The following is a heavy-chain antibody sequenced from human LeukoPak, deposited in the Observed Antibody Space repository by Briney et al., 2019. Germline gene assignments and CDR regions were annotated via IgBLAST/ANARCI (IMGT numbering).Heavy chain of an antibody. D-gene: IGHD6-19*01. CDR3: AKRDSSGWYSCFDY. J-gene: IGHJ4*02. V-gene: IGHV3-23*01. Sequence: GGSLRPSCAASGFTFSSYAMSWVRQAPGKGLEWVSAISGSGGSTYYADSVKGRFTISRDNSKNTLYLQMNSLRAEDTAVYYCAKRDSSGWYSCFDYWGQGTLVTVSS. CDR2: ISGSGGST. CDR1: GFTFSSYA.